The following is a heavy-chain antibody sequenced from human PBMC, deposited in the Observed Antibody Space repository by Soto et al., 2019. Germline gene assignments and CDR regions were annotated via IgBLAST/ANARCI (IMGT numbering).Heavy chain of an antibody. CDR3: ARVGRVTVIRDHLHLFDLDV. J-gene: IGHJ6*01. CDR1: GYTFTTYC. D-gene: IGHD2-21*02. Sequence: GESLKISCKGSGYTFTTYCIILVLQMQWIGLESVVIIFPGNSDTRYNASFQVKVTISADKSTATAFLQWRSLAASDTCLYYCARVGRVTVIRDHLHLFDLDVWSQGTTVT. V-gene: IGHV5-51*01. CDR2: IFPGNSDT.